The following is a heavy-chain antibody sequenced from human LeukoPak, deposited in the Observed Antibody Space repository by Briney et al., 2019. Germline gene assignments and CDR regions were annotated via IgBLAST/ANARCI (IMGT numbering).Heavy chain of an antibody. J-gene: IGHJ4*02. V-gene: IGHV3-23*01. Sequence: GGSLRLSCAASGFTFSSYAMSWVRQAPGKGLEWVSSISGSSGSTYYADSVKGRFTISRDNARNSLDLHMSSLGAEDTAVYYCATEGDGSRYYFDYWGQGILATVSS. CDR1: GFTFSSYA. CDR2: ISGSSGST. D-gene: IGHD2-21*02. CDR3: ATEGDGSRYYFDY.